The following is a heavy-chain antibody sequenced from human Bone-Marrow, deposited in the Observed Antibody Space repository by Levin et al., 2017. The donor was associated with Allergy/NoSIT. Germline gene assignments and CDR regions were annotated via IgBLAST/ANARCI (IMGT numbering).Heavy chain of an antibody. CDR3: ARGAGDFINVYYFDY. J-gene: IGHJ4*02. CDR2: ISPYNGNT. Sequence: GESLKISCKASGYTFDSYGFSWIRQAPGQGLEWMGWISPYNGNTNYAQKFQDRVNMVRDTSTSSVYMELRSLRSDDTAVYYCARGAGDFINVYYFDYWGQGTLVTVSS. D-gene: IGHD3-3*01. V-gene: IGHV1-18*01. CDR1: GYTFDSYG.